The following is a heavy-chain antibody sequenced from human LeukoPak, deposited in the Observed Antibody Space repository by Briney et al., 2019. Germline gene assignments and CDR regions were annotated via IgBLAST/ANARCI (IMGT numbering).Heavy chain of an antibody. CDR2: FALEDGHT. V-gene: IGHV1-24*01. D-gene: IGHD1-20*01. Sequence: GASVKVSCKVYGYSLSSQSIHWVRQAPGKGLEWMGGFALEDGHTIYAQKFQGRVTMTEDTSTDTAYMELSSLTSDDTAVYCCATYNWNDFDYWGQGTLVTVSS. CDR3: ATYNWNDFDY. J-gene: IGHJ4*02. CDR1: GYSLSSQS.